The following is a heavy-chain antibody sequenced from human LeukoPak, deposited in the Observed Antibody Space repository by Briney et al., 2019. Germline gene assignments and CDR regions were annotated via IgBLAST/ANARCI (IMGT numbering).Heavy chain of an antibody. Sequence: GSLRLSCAASGFTVSSNYMSWVRQAPGKGLEWVSIIYRGGNTYYADSVKGRFTISRDNSKNTLYFQMNSLRAEDTAVYYCARQYCSSTSCNGAFDIWGQGTMVTVSS. CDR1: GFTVSSNY. CDR3: ARQYCSSTSCNGAFDI. V-gene: IGHV3-53*01. J-gene: IGHJ3*02. CDR2: IYRGGNT. D-gene: IGHD2-2*01.